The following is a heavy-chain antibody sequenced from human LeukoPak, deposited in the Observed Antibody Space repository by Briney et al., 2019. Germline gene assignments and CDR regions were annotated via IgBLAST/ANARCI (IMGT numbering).Heavy chain of an antibody. D-gene: IGHD1-26*01. CDR1: GGSLYSYY. V-gene: IGHV4-4*07. J-gene: IGHJ4*02. Sequence: SETLSLTCTVSGGSLYSYYWSWIRQPAGKGLEWIGRIYFSGSTHYIPSLQSRVTMSVDTSKNQFSLKLSSVTAADTAVYYCVRTSASGATYFDYWGQGTLVTVSS. CDR3: VRTSASGATYFDY. CDR2: IYFSGST.